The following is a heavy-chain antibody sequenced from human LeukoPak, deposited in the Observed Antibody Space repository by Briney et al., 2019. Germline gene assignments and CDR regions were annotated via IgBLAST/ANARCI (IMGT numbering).Heavy chain of an antibody. Sequence: ASVKVSCKASGYTFTGYYMHWVRQAPGQGLEWMGGIIPIFGTANYAQKFQGRVTITADESTSTAYMELSSLRSEDTAVYYCARERPDFWSGRGWYMDVWGKGTTVTVSS. CDR2: IIPIFGTA. CDR3: ARERPDFWSGRGWYMDV. V-gene: IGHV1-69*13. D-gene: IGHD3-3*01. J-gene: IGHJ6*03. CDR1: GYTFTGYY.